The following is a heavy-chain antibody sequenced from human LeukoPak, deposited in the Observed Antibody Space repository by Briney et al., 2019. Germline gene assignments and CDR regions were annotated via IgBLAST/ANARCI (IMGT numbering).Heavy chain of an antibody. CDR3: AKVGYYGSGSYSRYYYHYMDV. J-gene: IGHJ6*03. CDR1: GFTFSSYG. CDR2: IRSDGNNK. D-gene: IGHD3-10*01. Sequence: GGSLRLSCAASGFTFSSYGMHWVRQAPGKGLEWVAFIRSDGNNKYYADSVKGRFTLSRDNSKNTLYLQMNGLRVEDTAVYYCAKVGYYGSGSYSRYYYHYMDVWGKGTTVTISS. V-gene: IGHV3-30*02.